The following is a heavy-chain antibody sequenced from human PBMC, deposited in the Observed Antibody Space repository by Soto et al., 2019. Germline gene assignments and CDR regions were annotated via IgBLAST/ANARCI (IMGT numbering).Heavy chain of an antibody. D-gene: IGHD3-22*01. Sequence: QVQLVESGGGVVQPGRSLRLSCAASGFTFSSYGMHWVRQAPGKGLEWVAVMSYDGSNKYYADSVKGRFTISRDNSKNTLYLQMNGLRAEDTAVYYCAKGSLYYDSSGSPSAVDIWGQGTMVTVSS. CDR3: AKGSLYYDSSGSPSAVDI. CDR1: GFTFSSYG. V-gene: IGHV3-30*18. CDR2: MSYDGSNK. J-gene: IGHJ3*02.